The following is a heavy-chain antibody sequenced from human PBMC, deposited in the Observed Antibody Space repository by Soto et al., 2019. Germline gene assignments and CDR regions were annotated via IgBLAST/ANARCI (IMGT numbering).Heavy chain of an antibody. CDR1: GFTFSTYS. Sequence: GGSLRLSCAASGFTFSTYSMNWVRQAPGKGLEWLSYISTSSITIYYADSVRGRFAISRDNAKNSLYLQMNSLGAEDSAVYYCARVGRTDYTSGSYFYYGVDVWGQGTTVTVSS. D-gene: IGHD3-10*01. CDR3: ARVGRTDYTSGSYFYYGVDV. J-gene: IGHJ6*02. V-gene: IGHV3-48*04. CDR2: ISTSSITI.